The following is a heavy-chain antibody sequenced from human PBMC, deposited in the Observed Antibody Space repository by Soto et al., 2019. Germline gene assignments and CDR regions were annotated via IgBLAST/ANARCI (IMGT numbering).Heavy chain of an antibody. V-gene: IGHV3-23*01. CDR2: ISGSGDST. D-gene: IGHD1-26*01. J-gene: IGHJ4*02. CDR3: ARRGSGSYYDY. Sequence: EVQLLESGGGLVQPGGSLRLSCAASGFTSSSYAMRWVRQAPGKGLEWVSAISGSGDSTYYADSVKGRFTVSRDTSKNTLYLQMNSLRAEDTAVYYCARRGSGSYYDYWGQGTLVTVSS. CDR1: GFTSSSYA.